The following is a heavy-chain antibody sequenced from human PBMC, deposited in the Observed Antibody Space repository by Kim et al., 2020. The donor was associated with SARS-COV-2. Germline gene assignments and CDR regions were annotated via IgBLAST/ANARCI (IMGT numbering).Heavy chain of an antibody. CDR3: TRVPPVKQWPYDY. CDR1: GFTFGDYA. D-gene: IGHD6-19*01. CDR2: IRSKAYGGTT. Sequence: GGSLRLSCTASGFTFGDYAMSWFRQAPGKGLEWVGFIRSKAYGGTTEYAASVKGRFTISRDDSKSIAYLQMNSLKTEDTAVYYCTRVPPVKQWPYDYWGQGTLVTVSS. J-gene: IGHJ4*02. V-gene: IGHV3-49*03.